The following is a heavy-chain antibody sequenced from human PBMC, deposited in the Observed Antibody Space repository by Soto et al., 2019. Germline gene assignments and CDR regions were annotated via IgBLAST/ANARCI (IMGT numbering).Heavy chain of an antibody. Sequence: PGGSLRLSCTASGFTFGDYAMSWFRQAPGKGLEWVGFIRSKAYGGTTEYAASVKGRFTISGDDSKSIAYLQMNSLKTEDTAVYYCTRDGLYYDVRMDVWGQGTTVTVSS. CDR2: IRSKAYGGTT. CDR1: GFTFGDYA. V-gene: IGHV3-49*03. CDR3: TRDGLYYDVRMDV. D-gene: IGHD3-3*01. J-gene: IGHJ6*02.